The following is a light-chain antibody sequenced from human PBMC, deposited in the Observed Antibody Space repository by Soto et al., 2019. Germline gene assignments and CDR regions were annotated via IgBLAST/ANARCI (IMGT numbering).Light chain of an antibody. CDR3: QQYGSSGT. CDR1: QSVSNNY. CDR2: GAS. V-gene: IGKV3-20*01. Sequence: EIVFTQSPGTPSLSPGERANLSCRASQSVSNNYLAWYQQKPGQAPRLLIYGASNRATGIPDRFSGSGSGTDFTLTISRLEPEDFAVYYCQQYGSSGTFGQGTKVDNK. J-gene: IGKJ1*01.